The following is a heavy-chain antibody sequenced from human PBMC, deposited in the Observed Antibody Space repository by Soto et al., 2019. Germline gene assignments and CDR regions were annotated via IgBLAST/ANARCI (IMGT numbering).Heavy chain of an antibody. Sequence: QVQLQQWGAGLLKPSETLSLTCAVYGESFSGYYWSWIRQPPGKGLEWIGEINHSGSTNYNPSLTSRVTISVDTSKNQFSLKLSSVTAADTDVYYCARSYGRSWYMTFDYWGQGTLVTVSS. J-gene: IGHJ4*02. D-gene: IGHD6-13*01. CDR3: ARSYGRSWYMTFDY. CDR1: GESFSGYY. V-gene: IGHV4-34*01. CDR2: INHSGST.